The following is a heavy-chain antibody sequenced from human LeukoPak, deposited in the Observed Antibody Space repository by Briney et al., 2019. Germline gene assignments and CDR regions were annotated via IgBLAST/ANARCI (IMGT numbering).Heavy chain of an antibody. D-gene: IGHD6-13*01. CDR1: GFTFTNAW. Sequence: WGSVRLSCAASGFTFTNAWMNWVRQAPGKGLEWVGHIKSKTDGGTTDYAAPVEGRFTISGDDSETTVYLQMNSLKTEDTAVYYCTTGYASSWYVWGQRTLVTVSS. J-gene: IGHJ4*02. CDR2: IKSKTDGGTT. CDR3: TTGYASSWYV. V-gene: IGHV3-15*01.